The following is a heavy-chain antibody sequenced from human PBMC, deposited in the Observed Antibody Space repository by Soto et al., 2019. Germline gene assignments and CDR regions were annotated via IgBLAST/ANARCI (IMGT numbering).Heavy chain of an antibody. CDR2: IKQDGSEK. Sequence: GSLRLSCAASGFTFSSYWMSWVRQAPGKGLEWVANIKQDGSEKYYVDSVKGRFTISRDNAKNSLYLQMNSLRAEDTAVYYCAIGDRPSIVATTAHYYYYYMDVWGKGTTVTVSS. V-gene: IGHV3-7*01. J-gene: IGHJ6*03. CDR1: GFTFSSYW. CDR3: AIGDRPSIVATTAHYYYYYMDV. D-gene: IGHD5-12*01.